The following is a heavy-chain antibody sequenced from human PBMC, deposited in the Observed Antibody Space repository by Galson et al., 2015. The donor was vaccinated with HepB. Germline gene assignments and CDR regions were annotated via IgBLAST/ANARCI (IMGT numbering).Heavy chain of an antibody. Sequence: SLRLSCAASGFTFSNYGMHWVRQAPGKGLEWVAVLWYDGTNKYYADSVKGRFTISRDNSKNTLYLQMNSLRAEDTAVYYCARDPGEVSFLLYFVEHWGQGTLVTVSS. D-gene: IGHD3-16*02. V-gene: IGHV3-33*01. J-gene: IGHJ4*02. CDR3: ARDPGEVSFLLYFVEH. CDR1: GFTFSNYG. CDR2: LWYDGTNK.